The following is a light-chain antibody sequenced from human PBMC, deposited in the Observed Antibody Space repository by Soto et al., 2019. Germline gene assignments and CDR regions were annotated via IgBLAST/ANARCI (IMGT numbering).Light chain of an antibody. V-gene: IGKV1-39*01. J-gene: IGKJ2*01. CDR3: QQSYSTPPYT. CDR1: QSITRS. CDR2: GAS. Sequence: DVQMTQSPSSLSASVGDSVTITCRASQSITRSLNWYQQKPGKAPKLLIYGASILESGVPSRFXGSGSATDFTLTISSLQPEDFATYFCQQSYSTPPYTFGQGTTLEIK.